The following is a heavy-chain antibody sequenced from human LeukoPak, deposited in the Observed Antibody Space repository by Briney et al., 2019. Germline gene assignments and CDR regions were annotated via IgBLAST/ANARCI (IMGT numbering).Heavy chain of an antibody. CDR2: ISSSSSYI. V-gene: IGHV3-21*01. D-gene: IGHD2-2*01. CDR1: GFTFSSYS. Sequence: GGSLRLSCAASGFTFSSYSMNWVRQAPGKGLEWVSSISSSSSYIYYADSVKGRFTISRDNAKNSLYLQMNSLRAEDTAVYYCARPLLPYQLLHRCDYWGQGTLVTVSS. CDR3: ARPLLPYQLLHRCDY. J-gene: IGHJ4*02.